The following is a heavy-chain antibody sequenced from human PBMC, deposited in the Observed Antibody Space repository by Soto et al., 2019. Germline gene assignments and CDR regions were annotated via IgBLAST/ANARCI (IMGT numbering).Heavy chain of an antibody. CDR2: IWYDGSNK. V-gene: IGHV3-33*01. J-gene: IGHJ3*02. CDR3: ARDQSDFCSGYYPPDAFDI. D-gene: IGHD3-3*01. CDR1: GFTFSSYG. Sequence: QVQLLESGGGVVQPGRSLRLSCAASGFTFSSYGMHWVRHAPGKGLEWVAVIWYDGSNKYYADSVKGRFTISRDNSKNTVYLQLNRLGAAATAVYYCARDQSDFCSGYYPPDAFDIWGQGTMVTVSS.